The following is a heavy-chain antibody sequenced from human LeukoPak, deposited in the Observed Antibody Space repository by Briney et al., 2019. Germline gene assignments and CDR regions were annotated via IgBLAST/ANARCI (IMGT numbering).Heavy chain of an antibody. D-gene: IGHD2-2*01. CDR2: VGISSGNT. J-gene: IGHJ4*02. CDR3: ARDTKYAFDN. V-gene: IGHV3-48*01. Sequence: QSGGSLRLSCAASGFTFSDYSMNWVRQAPGKRLEWISYVGISSGNTKYADSVKGRFTISGDKAKNSLYLQMNSLRVEDTAVYYCARDTKYAFDNWGQGTLVTVSS. CDR1: GFTFSDYS.